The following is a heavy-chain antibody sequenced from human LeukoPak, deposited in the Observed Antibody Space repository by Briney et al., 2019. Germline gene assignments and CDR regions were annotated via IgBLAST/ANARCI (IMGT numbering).Heavy chain of an antibody. Sequence: GVSLRRLSSGYRFTIYCNCRMWLPPAPGLGLAWWASAKYGRSEKYYVDSVMGRFTISRDNAENSMYLQMNSLRAEDSALYYCVRVNLYCPGTSCYEDAFDVWGQGTMVTVSS. CDR2: AKYGRSEK. D-gene: IGHD2-8*02. V-gene: IGHV3-7*01. CDR1: RFTIYCNC. J-gene: IGHJ3*01. CDR3: VRVNLYCPGTSCYEDAFDV.